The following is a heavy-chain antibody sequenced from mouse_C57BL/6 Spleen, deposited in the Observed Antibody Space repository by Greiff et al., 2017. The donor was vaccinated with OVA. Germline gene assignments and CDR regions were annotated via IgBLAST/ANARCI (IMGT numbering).Heavy chain of an antibody. J-gene: IGHJ4*01. V-gene: IGHV1-59*01. CDR1: GYTFTSYW. Sequence: QVQLQQPGAELVRPGTSVTLSCTASGYTFTSYWMHWVKQRPGQGLAWIGVIDPSDSYTNYNPKFKGKATLTVDTSSSTAYMLLSSLTSEDSAVYSCARPQLGRAYYYAMDYWGQGTSVTVSS. CDR2: IDPSDSYT. CDR3: ARPQLGRAYYYAMDY. D-gene: IGHD4-1*02.